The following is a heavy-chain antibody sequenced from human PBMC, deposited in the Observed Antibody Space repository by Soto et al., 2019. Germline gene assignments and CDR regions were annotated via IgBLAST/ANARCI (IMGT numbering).Heavy chain of an antibody. CDR3: IAARGYYYYYYGMDV. CDR2: IYPGDSDT. J-gene: IGHJ6*02. V-gene: IGHV5-51*01. D-gene: IGHD6-6*01. CDR1: GYSFTSYW. Sequence: PGVSLKISCKGSGYSFTSYWIGWVRQMPGKGLEWMGIIYPGDSDTRYSPSSQGQVTISADKSISTAYLQWSSLKASDTAMYYCIAARGYYYYYYGMDVWGQGTTVTVSS.